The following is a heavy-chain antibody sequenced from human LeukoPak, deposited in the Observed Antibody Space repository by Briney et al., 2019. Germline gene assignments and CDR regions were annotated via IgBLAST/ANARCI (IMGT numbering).Heavy chain of an antibody. CDR1: GGSFSGYY. J-gene: IGHJ4*02. V-gene: IGHV4-34*01. CDR3: SRAGDSSGYSDY. Sequence: SETLSLTCAVYGGSFSGYYWSWIRQPPGKGLEWIGEINHSGSTNYNPSLKSRVTISVDTSKNQFSLKLSSVTAADTAMYYCSRAGDSSGYSDYWGEGTLVTVP. CDR2: INHSGST. D-gene: IGHD3-22*01.